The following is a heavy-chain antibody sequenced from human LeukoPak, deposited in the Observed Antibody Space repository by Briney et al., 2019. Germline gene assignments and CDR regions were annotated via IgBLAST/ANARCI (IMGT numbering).Heavy chain of an antibody. Sequence: GEPLKISCKGSGYIFTTYWIGWVRQMPAKGLEWMGFIYPGDSDSRYSPSFQGQVTTSADKSISTAYLQWSSLKASDTAMYYCATSLSDALHIWGQGTMVTVSS. CDR2: IYPGDSDS. CDR3: ATSLSDALHI. J-gene: IGHJ3*02. CDR1: GYIFTTYW. V-gene: IGHV5-51*01.